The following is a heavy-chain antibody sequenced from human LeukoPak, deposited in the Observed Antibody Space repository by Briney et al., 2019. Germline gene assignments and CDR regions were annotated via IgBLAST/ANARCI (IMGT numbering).Heavy chain of an antibody. D-gene: IGHD6-19*01. Sequence: GGSLRLSCAASGFTFSSYAMHWVRQAPGKGLEWVAVISYDGSNKYYADSVKGRFTISRDNSKNTLYLQMNSLRAEDTAVYYCARDFRPGEQWLVLGSRNDAFDIWGQGTMVTVSS. J-gene: IGHJ3*02. CDR1: GFTFSSYA. CDR3: ARDFRPGEQWLVLGSRNDAFDI. V-gene: IGHV3-30-3*01. CDR2: ISYDGSNK.